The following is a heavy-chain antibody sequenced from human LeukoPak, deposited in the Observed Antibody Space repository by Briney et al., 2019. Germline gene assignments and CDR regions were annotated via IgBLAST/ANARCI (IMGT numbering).Heavy chain of an antibody. V-gene: IGHV3-48*03. CDR3: ARELTTFYYDISGYYGHAFDI. Sequence: PGGSLRLSCAASRFTFSNYDMNWVRQAPGKGLEWVSYISGSGNTIYYADSVKGRFTISRDNSKNTLFLQMNSLRAEDTAVHYCARELTTFYYDISGYYGHAFDIWGQGTMVTVSS. J-gene: IGHJ3*02. CDR1: RFTFSNYD. D-gene: IGHD3-22*01. CDR2: ISGSGNTI.